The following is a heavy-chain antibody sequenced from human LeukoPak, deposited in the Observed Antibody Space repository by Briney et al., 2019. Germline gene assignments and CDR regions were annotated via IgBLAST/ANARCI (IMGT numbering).Heavy chain of an antibody. CDR2: VSYTGST. CDR3: ARLGNSGISFRYSYMDV. J-gene: IGHJ6*03. CDR1: DGSISSYY. Sequence: WETLSLTCTVSDGSISSYYWSWIRQPPGKGLEYIGYVSYTGSTNYNPSLKSRVTISVDTSKNQFSLKLNSVTAADTAVYYCARLGNSGISFRYSYMDVWGKRTTGTLSS. D-gene: IGHD2-15*01. V-gene: IGHV4-59*01.